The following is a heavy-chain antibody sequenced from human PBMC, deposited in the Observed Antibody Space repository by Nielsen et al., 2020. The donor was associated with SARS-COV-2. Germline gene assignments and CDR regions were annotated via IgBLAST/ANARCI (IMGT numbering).Heavy chain of an antibody. V-gene: IGHV3-33*08. D-gene: IGHD4-11*01. CDR2: IWYDGSNK. J-gene: IGHJ6*02. CDR1: GFTFSDYY. Sequence: GESLKISCAASGFTFSDYYMSWIRQAPGKGLEWVAVIWYDGSNKYYADSVKGRFTISRDNSKNTLYLQMNSLRAEDTAVYYCARGMTTVTAYYYYGMDVWGQGTTVTVSS. CDR3: ARGMTTVTAYYYYGMDV.